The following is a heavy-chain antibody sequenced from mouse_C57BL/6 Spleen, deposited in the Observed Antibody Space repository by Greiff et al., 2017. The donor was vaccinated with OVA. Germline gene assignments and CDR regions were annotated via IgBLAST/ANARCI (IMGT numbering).Heavy chain of an antibody. V-gene: IGHV1-61*01. CDR2: IYPSDSET. D-gene: IGHD2-1*01. Sequence: QVQLQQPGAELVRPGSSVKLSCKASGYTFTSYWMDWVKQRPGQGLEWIGNIYPSDSETHYNQKFKDKATLTVDKSSSTAYMQLSSLTSEDSAVYYCARDYGNSYYIDYWGQGTTLTVSS. J-gene: IGHJ2*01. CDR3: ARDYGNSYYIDY. CDR1: GYTFTSYW.